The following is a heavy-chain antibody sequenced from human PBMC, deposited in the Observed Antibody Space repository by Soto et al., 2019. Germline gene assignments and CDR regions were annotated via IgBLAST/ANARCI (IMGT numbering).Heavy chain of an antibody. CDR3: ARDQSTGWFGKESGMDV. CDR2: ISGYNGNT. CDR1: DYSFTSPG. J-gene: IGHJ6*02. Sequence: ASVKVSCKAVDYSFTSPGLSWVRQAPGQGLEWMGWISGYNGNTKYAQRLQGRVTMTTDASTSTAYMELRGLTSDDTAIYYCARDQSTGWFGKESGMDVWGQGTTVTVSS. D-gene: IGHD6-19*01. V-gene: IGHV1-18*01.